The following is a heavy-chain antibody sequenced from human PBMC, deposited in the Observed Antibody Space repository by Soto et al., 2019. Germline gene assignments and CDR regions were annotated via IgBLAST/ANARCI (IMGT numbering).Heavy chain of an antibody. CDR2: ISSSSSYI. D-gene: IGHD6-19*01. CDR3: ARTGYSSGWYLIDY. CDR1: GFTFSSYS. Sequence: EVQLVESGGGLVKPGGSLRLSCAASGFTFSSYSMNWVHQAPGKGLEWVSSISSSSSYIYYADSVKGRFTISRDNAKNSLYLQMNSLRAEDTAVYYCARTGYSSGWYLIDYWGQGTLVTVSS. J-gene: IGHJ4*02. V-gene: IGHV3-21*01.